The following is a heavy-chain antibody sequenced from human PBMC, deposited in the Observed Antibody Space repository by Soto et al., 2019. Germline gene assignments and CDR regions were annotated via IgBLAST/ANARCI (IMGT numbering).Heavy chain of an antibody. Sequence: QVQLQQWGAGLLKPSETLSLTCAVYGGSFSGYYWSWIRQPPGKGLEWIGEINHSGSTNYNPSLKRRVTISVDTSKNQFSLKLSSVTAADTAVYYCARGRDSSSWYYFDYWGQGTLVTVSS. D-gene: IGHD6-13*01. CDR1: GGSFSGYY. CDR3: ARGRDSSSWYYFDY. V-gene: IGHV4-34*01. CDR2: INHSGST. J-gene: IGHJ4*02.